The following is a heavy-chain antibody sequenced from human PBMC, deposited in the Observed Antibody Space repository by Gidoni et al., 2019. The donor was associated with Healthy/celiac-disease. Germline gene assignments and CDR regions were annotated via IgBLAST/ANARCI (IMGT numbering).Heavy chain of an antibody. CDR3: ARDGYSGYDYAPGDY. CDR1: GFTFISYA. Sequence: QVQLLESGGGVVQPSRSLRLSFSSSGFTFISYAMHWFRQAPGKGLEWVAVISYDGSNKYYADSVKGRFTISRDNSKKTLYLQMNSLRAEDTAVYYCARDGYSGYDYAPGDYWGQGTLVTVSS. V-gene: IGHV3-30-3*01. D-gene: IGHD5-12*01. J-gene: IGHJ4*02. CDR2: ISYDGSNK.